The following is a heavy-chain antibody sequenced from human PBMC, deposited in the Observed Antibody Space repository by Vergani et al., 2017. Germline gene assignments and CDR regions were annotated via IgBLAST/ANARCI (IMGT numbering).Heavy chain of an antibody. Sequence: QVQLQQWGGGLLKPSETLSLTCVVNGASFTSYHWTWIRQSPGEGLEWVGDIDHTGRPDYNPSLKSRLTMSVDKYRNQFSLTLNSVTATDTAIYFCARVNTETNGHLYYYYYMDVWGQGTAVTVSS. J-gene: IGHJ6*03. CDR1: GASFTSYH. V-gene: IGHV4-34*01. CDR3: ARVNTETNGHLYYYYYMDV. CDR2: IDHTGRP. D-gene: IGHD4-11*01.